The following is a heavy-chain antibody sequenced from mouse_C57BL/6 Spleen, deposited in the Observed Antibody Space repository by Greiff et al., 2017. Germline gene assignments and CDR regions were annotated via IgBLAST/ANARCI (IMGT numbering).Heavy chain of an antibody. V-gene: IGHV1-64*01. CDR3: ARPGSSYGWFAY. CDR1: GYTFTSYW. D-gene: IGHD1-1*01. CDR2: IHPNSGST. Sequence: QVQLQQPGAELVKPGASVTLSCKASGYTFTSYWMHWVKQRPGQGLEWIGMIHPNSGSTNYNEKFKSKATLTVDKSSSTAYMQLSSLTSEDSAVYYCARPGSSYGWFAYWGQGTLVTVSA. J-gene: IGHJ3*01.